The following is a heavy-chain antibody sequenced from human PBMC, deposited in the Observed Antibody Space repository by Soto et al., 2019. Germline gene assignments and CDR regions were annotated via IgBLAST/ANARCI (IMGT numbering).Heavy chain of an antibody. CDR2: IYYSGTT. CDR1: GGSINSYY. J-gene: IGHJ6*02. CDR3: ARGVPYYDILTGYYFSGMDV. D-gene: IGHD3-9*01. V-gene: IGHV4-59*01. Sequence: PSETLSLTCSVSGGSINSYYWSWIRQPPGKGLEWVGYIYYSGTTNSNPSLKSRVTISVDTSKNQFSLKLSSVTAADTAVYYCARGVPYYDILTGYYFSGMDVWGQGTTVTVSS.